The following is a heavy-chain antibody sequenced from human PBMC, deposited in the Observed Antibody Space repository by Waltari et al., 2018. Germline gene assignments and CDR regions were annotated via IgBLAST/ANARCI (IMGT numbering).Heavy chain of an antibody. J-gene: IGHJ5*02. CDR3: AGWNGLRRFDP. Sequence: QVQLVQSGAEVTKPGASLTVSCKASGYTLPSYDINCVRQATGQGLEWMGWMNPNSGNTGNAQKVQGRVTMTRNTSISTAYMELSSLRSEDTAVYYCAGWNGLRRFDPWGQGTLVTVSS. CDR2: MNPNSGNT. V-gene: IGHV1-8*01. CDR1: GYTLPSYD. D-gene: IGHD1-1*01.